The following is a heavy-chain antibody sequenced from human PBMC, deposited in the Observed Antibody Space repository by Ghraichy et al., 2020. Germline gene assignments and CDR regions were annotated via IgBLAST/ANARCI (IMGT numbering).Heavy chain of an antibody. CDR2: IYYSGST. Sequence: SETLSLTCTVSGGSISSYYWSWIRQPQGKGLEWIGYIYYSGSTNYNPSLKSRVSISVDTSKNQFSLKLSSVTAADTAIYYCARDRGANDFWSGYYTWYFDLWGRGTLVTVSS. D-gene: IGHD3-3*01. J-gene: IGHJ2*01. CDR3: ARDRGANDFWSGYYTWYFDL. V-gene: IGHV4-59*01. CDR1: GGSISSYY.